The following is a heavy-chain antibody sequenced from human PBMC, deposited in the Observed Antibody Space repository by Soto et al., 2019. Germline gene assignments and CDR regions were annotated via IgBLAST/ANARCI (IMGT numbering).Heavy chain of an antibody. CDR3: ARDTTRAMVRIYYGMDV. CDR1: GYTFTSYD. D-gene: IGHD3-10*01. J-gene: IGHJ6*02. V-gene: IGHV1-8*01. CDR2: MNPNSGNT. Sequence: ASVKVSCKSSGYTFTSYDINWVRQATGQGLEWMGWMNPNSGNTGYAQKFQGRVTMTRNTSISTAYMELNSLRAEDTAVYYCARDTTRAMVRIYYGMDVWGQGTTVTVSS.